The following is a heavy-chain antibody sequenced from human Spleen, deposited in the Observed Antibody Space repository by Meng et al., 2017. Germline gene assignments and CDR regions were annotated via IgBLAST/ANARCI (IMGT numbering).Heavy chain of an antibody. D-gene: IGHD5-18*01. CDR1: VGSGSGHY. V-gene: IGHV4-34*11. J-gene: IGHJ4*02. CDR3: SRREYSYSNVFDY. Sequence: VPPPPLGAALLTPSELLSLTCAVYVGSGSGHYCSWIQQPPGKALEWIWYISYSASTNYPPSLKSLVTISSASSTNQFPLKLSFVTAADTAVYYCSRREYSYSNVFDYWGQGTLVTVSS. CDR2: ISYSAST.